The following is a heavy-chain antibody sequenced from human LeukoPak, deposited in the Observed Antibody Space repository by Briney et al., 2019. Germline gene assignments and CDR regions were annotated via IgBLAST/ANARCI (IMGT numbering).Heavy chain of an antibody. V-gene: IGHV3-48*03. D-gene: IGHD2-2*01. J-gene: IGHJ6*03. CDR1: GFTFSSYE. CDR3: ARDGRGYCSSTSCNYYYYMDV. Sequence: GGSLRLSCAASGFTFSSYEMNWVRQAPGKGLEWVSYISSSGSTIYYADSVKGRFTISRDNAKNSLYLQMNSLRAEDTAVYYCARDGRGYCSSTSCNYYYYMDVWGKGTTVTISS. CDR2: ISSSGSTI.